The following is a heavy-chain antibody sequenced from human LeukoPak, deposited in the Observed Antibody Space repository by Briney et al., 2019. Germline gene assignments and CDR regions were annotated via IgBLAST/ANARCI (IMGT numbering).Heavy chain of an antibody. V-gene: IGHV3-33*01. D-gene: IGHD2-15*01. J-gene: IGHJ5*02. Sequence: ARYLRLSCAASGFTFSSYGMHWVRQAPGKGLEWVAVIWYDGSNKYYADSVKGRFTISRDNSKNTLYLQMNSLRAEDTAVYYCARGLGYCSGGSCYDWFDPWGQGTLVTVSS. CDR3: ARGLGYCSGGSCYDWFDP. CDR1: GFTFSSYG. CDR2: IWYDGSNK.